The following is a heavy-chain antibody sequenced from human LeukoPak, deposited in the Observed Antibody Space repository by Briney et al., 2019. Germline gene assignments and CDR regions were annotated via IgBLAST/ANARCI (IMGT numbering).Heavy chain of an antibody. CDR1: GFTFSSYW. V-gene: IGHV3-74*01. CDR2: INGDGSST. D-gene: IGHD5-18*01. CDR3: ARKAGGHSYGPLDY. J-gene: IGHJ4*02. Sequence: PGGSLRLSCAASGFTFSSYWMHWVRQAPGKGLVWVSRINGDGSSTTYADSVKGRFTISRDNAKNTLYLQMNSLRAEDTAVYYCARKAGGHSYGPLDYWGQGILVTVSS.